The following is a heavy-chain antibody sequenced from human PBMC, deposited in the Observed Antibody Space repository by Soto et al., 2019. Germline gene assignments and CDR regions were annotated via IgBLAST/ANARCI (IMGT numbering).Heavy chain of an antibody. J-gene: IGHJ1*01. CDR2: IKQDGSEK. Sequence: EVQLVESGGGLVQPGGSLRLSCAASGFTFSSYWMSWVRQVPGKGLEWVANIKQDGSEKYYVDSVKGRFTISRDNAKNSLYLQMNSLRAEDTAVYYCATERYFDWLDRNAEYFQHWGQGTLVTVSS. D-gene: IGHD3-9*01. CDR3: ATERYFDWLDRNAEYFQH. CDR1: GFTFSSYW. V-gene: IGHV3-7*03.